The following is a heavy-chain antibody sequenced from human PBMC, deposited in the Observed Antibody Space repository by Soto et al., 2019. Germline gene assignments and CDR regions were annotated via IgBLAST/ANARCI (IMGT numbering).Heavy chain of an antibody. D-gene: IGHD3-10*01. Sequence: PGGSLRLSCAASGFTFSNYAMSWVRQAPGKGLEWVSFISGSGGDTYYADSVKGRFTISRDNSENTLYLQMNSLRVEDTAVYYCARDRPGSYSYWGQGTLVTVSS. CDR2: ISGSGGDT. J-gene: IGHJ4*02. V-gene: IGHV3-23*01. CDR3: ARDRPGSYSY. CDR1: GFTFSNYA.